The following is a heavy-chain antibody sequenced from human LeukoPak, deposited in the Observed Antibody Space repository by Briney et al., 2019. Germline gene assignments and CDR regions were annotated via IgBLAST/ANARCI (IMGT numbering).Heavy chain of an antibody. Sequence: SVKVSCTASGGTFSSYAISWVRQAPGQGLEWMGGIIPIFGTANYAQKFQGRVTITADESTSTAYMELSSLRSEDTAVYYCARGVFGMAGMDVWGQGTTVTVSS. D-gene: IGHD1-14*01. CDR2: IIPIFGTA. CDR3: ARGVFGMAGMDV. J-gene: IGHJ6*02. CDR1: GGTFSSYA. V-gene: IGHV1-69*13.